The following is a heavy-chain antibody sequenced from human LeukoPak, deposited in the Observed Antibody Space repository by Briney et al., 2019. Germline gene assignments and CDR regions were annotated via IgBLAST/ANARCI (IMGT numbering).Heavy chain of an antibody. J-gene: IGHJ4*02. Sequence: GGSLRLSCAASGFTFSSYWMSWVRQAPGRGLEWVANIKHDGSEEYYVDSVRGRFSISGDNAKNSLYLQMKNMRAEDTAVYYCVRGFFWFWGQGTQVTVSS. CDR3: VRGFFWF. D-gene: IGHD3-3*01. CDR1: GFTFSSYW. CDR2: IKHDGSEE. V-gene: IGHV3-7*04.